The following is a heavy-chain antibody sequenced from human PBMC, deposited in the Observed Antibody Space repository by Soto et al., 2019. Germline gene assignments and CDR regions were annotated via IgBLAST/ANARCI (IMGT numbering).Heavy chain of an antibody. CDR1: GGTFTRTA. J-gene: IGHJ6*02. CDR2: IIPVLGTP. CDR3: ASSAGLDHLLNYYGLNV. Sequence: QVLLVQSSAEVKKPGSSAKVSCKASGGTFTRTAFSWVRQAPGQGLEWMGGIIPVLGTPNYAQKFQARLTVTADASTTTVHMELSSLRSDDTAVYYCASSAGLDHLLNYYGLNVWGQGTTVTVSS. D-gene: IGHD6-13*01. V-gene: IGHV1-69*01.